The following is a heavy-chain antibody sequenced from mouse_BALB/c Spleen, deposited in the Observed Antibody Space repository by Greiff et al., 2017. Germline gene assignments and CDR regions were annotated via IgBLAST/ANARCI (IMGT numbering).Heavy chain of an antibody. V-gene: IGHV14-3*02. D-gene: IGHD2-4*01. CDR3: ARGDYGDSDY. J-gene: IGHJ2*01. CDR1: GFNIKDSY. CDR2: IDPANGNT. Sequence: VQLQQSGAELVKPGASVTLSCTASGFNIKDSYMHWVKQRPEQGLEWIGRIDPANGNTKYDPKFQGKATITADTSSNTAYLQLSSLTSEDTAVYYCARGDYGDSDYWGQGTTLTVSS.